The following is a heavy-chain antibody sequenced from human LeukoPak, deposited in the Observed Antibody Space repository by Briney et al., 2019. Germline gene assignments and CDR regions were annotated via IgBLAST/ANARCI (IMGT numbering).Heavy chain of an antibody. CDR3: ARERDRFFNL. D-gene: IGHD3-3*01. V-gene: IGHV3-30*04. CDR1: GFTFSSYA. Sequence: GGSLRLSCAASGFTFSSYAMHWVRLAPGEGLEWVACISYEGSNKYYTDSVKGRFTIARDNSKNTLYLQMNSLRAEDTAVYYCARERDRFFNLWGQGTLVTVSS. J-gene: IGHJ5*02. CDR2: ISYEGSNK.